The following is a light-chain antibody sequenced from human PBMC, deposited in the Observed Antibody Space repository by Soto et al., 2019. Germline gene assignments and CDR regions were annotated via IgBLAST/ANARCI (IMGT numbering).Light chain of an antibody. Sequence: DLQMTQSPSPPSASLGDRVTITCRASQSISSWLAWYQQKPGKAPKLLIYKASSLESGVPARFSGSGSGTEFTLTISSLQPDDFATYYCQQYNTYSTFGQGTRLEIK. CDR2: KAS. V-gene: IGKV1-5*03. CDR1: QSISSW. J-gene: IGKJ5*01. CDR3: QQYNTYST.